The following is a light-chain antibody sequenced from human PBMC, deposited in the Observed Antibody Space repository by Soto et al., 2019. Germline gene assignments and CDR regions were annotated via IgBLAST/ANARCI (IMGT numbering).Light chain of an antibody. Sequence: EIVLTQSPATLSLSPRERATLSCRASQSVGSFLVWYQQKPGQAPRLLIYDASNRATGIPARFSGSGSGTDFTLTISSLEPEDFAVYCCQQRNNWPLTFGGGTKVEI. CDR2: DAS. V-gene: IGKV3-11*01. CDR1: QSVGSF. CDR3: QQRNNWPLT. J-gene: IGKJ4*01.